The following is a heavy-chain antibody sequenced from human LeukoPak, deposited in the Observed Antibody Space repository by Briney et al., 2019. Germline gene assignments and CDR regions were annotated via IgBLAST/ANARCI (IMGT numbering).Heavy chain of an antibody. CDR2: IYYSGST. Sequence: SETLSLTCAVSGGSISSSSYYWGWIRQPPGKGLEWIGSIYYSGSTYYNPSLKSRVTISVDTSKNQFSLKLSSVTAADTAVYYCAIEVGLAGPLLRFLEDAFDIWGQGTMVTVSS. V-gene: IGHV4-39*01. J-gene: IGHJ3*02. CDR3: AIEVGLAGPLLRFLEDAFDI. CDR1: GGSISSSSYY. D-gene: IGHD3-3*01.